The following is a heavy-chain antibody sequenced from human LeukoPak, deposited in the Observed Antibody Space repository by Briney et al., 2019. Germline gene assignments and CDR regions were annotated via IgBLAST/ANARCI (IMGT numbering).Heavy chain of an antibody. D-gene: IGHD6-19*01. CDR2: IKNDGSEK. J-gene: IGHJ2*01. CDR1: GFSFSTYW. Sequence: GGSLRLSCAASGFSFSTYWMTWVRQAPGKGLEWVANIKNDGSEKNYVYSVKGRFTISRDNAKNSLYLQMNGLRADDTAVYYCARAESGWYGYFDLWGRGTLVTVSS. V-gene: IGHV3-7*01. CDR3: ARAESGWYGYFDL.